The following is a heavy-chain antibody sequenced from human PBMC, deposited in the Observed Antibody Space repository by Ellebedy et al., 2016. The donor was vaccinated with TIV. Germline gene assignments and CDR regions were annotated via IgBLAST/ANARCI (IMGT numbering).Heavy chain of an antibody. CDR2: ISGSGGST. CDR1: GFTFSSYA. J-gene: IGHJ4*02. Sequence: GESLKISCAASGFTFSSYAMSWVRQAPGKGLEWVSAISGSGGSTYYADSVKGRFTISRDNSKNTLYLQMNSLRAEDTAVYYCAKGIVGATPDYWGQGTLVTVSS. V-gene: IGHV3-23*01. D-gene: IGHD1-26*01. CDR3: AKGIVGATPDY.